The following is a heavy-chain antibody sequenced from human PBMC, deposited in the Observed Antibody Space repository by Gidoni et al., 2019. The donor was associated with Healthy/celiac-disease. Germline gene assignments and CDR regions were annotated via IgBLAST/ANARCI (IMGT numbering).Heavy chain of an antibody. CDR3: ARGGTSSGWYSSVDY. V-gene: IGHV4-31*03. CDR2: IYYSGST. Sequence: QVQLQESGPGLVKPSQTLSLTCTVSGGSISRGGYYWSWIRQHPGKGLEWIGYIYYSGSTYYNPSLKSRVTISVDTSKNQFSLKLSSVTAADTAVYYCARGGTSSGWYSSVDYWGQGTLVTVSS. CDR1: GGSISRGGYY. D-gene: IGHD6-19*01. J-gene: IGHJ4*02.